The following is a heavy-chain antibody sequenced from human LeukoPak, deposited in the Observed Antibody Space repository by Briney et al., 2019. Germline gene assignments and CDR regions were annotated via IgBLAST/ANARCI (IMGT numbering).Heavy chain of an antibody. Sequence: KPGGSLRLSCAASGFTFSNAWMSWVRQAPGKGLEWVGRIKSKTDGGTTDYAAPVKGRFTISRDDSKNTLYLQMNSLKTEDTAVYYCTALGYCSGGSCDPWGQGTLVTVSS. CDR1: GFTFSNAW. V-gene: IGHV3-15*01. D-gene: IGHD2-15*01. J-gene: IGHJ5*02. CDR2: IKSKTDGGTT. CDR3: TALGYCSGGSCDP.